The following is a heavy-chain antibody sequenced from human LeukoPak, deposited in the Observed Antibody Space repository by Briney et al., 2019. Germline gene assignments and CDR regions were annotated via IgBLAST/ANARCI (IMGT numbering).Heavy chain of an antibody. J-gene: IGHJ4*02. D-gene: IGHD6-13*01. Sequence: GGSLRLSCAASGFTFSSYEMNWARQAPGKGLEWVSYISSSGSTIYYADSVKGRFTISRDNSKNTLYLQMNSLRAEDTAVYYCAKDSSSWYRGDYFDYWGQGTLVTVSS. CDR1: GFTFSSYE. CDR2: ISSSGSTI. V-gene: IGHV3-48*03. CDR3: AKDSSSWYRGDYFDY.